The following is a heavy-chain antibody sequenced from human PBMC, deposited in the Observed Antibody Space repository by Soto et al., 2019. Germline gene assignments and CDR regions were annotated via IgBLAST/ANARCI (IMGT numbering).Heavy chain of an antibody. CDR1: GGSIISYY. J-gene: IGHJ6*02. CDR3: ARDAVVTGGYYYGMDV. CDR2: IYYSGST. V-gene: IGHV4-59*01. D-gene: IGHD2-15*01. Sequence: QVQLQESGPGLVKPSETLSLTCTVSGGSIISYYWSWIRQPPGKGLEWIGYIYYSGSTNYNPSLKSRVTISVDTSKNQFSLKLSSVTAADTAVYYCARDAVVTGGYYYGMDVWGQGTTVSVSS.